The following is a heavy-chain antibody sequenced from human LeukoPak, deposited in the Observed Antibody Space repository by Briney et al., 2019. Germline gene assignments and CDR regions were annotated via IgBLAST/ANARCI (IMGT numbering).Heavy chain of an antibody. V-gene: IGHV3-74*01. CDR2: IYIDGSRT. J-gene: IGHJ4*02. D-gene: IGHD3-10*01. CDR1: GFMFSSYW. CDR3: AGDGRFEEYAGYFDS. Sequence: SGGSLRLSCVASGFMFSSYWMHWVRQAPGKGLEWVSRIYIDGSRTSYADSVKGRFTISRDNAKNTLFLQMNSLRVEDTAVYYCAGDGRFEEYAGYFDSWGQGTLVTVFS.